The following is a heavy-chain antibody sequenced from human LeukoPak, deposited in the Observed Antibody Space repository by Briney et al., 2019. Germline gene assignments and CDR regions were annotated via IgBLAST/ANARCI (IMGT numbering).Heavy chain of an antibody. V-gene: IGHV4-31*03. CDR2: IYYSGST. J-gene: IGHJ4*02. D-gene: IGHD2-15*01. CDR3: ARGYCSGGSRYSGLFDY. CDR1: GGSISSGGYY. Sequence: SQTLSLTCTVSGGSISSGGYYWSWIRQHPGKGLEWIGYIYYSGSTYYNPSLKSRVTISVDTSKNQFSLKLSSVTAADTAVYYCARGYCSGGSRYSGLFDYWGQGTLVTVSS.